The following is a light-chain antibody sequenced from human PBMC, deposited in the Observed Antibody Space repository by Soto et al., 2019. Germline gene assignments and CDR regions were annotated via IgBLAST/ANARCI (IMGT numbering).Light chain of an antibody. CDR1: PSVLSSSNNKNY. CDR2: WAS. Sequence: DFVMTQTPDSLAVSLGERATINCKSSPSVLSSSNNKNYLAWYQQKPGQPPKLLIYWASTRDSGVPDRVSGSGSGTDFTLTISSLQAEDVAVYYCQQYYSTPYTFGPGTKLEIK. J-gene: IGKJ2*01. CDR3: QQYYSTPYT. V-gene: IGKV4-1*01.